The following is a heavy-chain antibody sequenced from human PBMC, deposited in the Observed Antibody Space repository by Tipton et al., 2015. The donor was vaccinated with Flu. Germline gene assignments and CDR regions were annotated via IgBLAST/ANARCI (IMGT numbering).Heavy chain of an antibody. Sequence: SLRLSCAATGFTLSSNWLSWVRQAPGKGPQWVANIRQDGSEKYYVDSVKGRFTISRDNTKNSLYLQMNSLRAEDTAVYYCARDRRFYGMDVWGPGTTVTVSS. J-gene: IGHJ6*02. D-gene: IGHD3-16*01. CDR3: ARDRRFYGMDV. CDR2: IRQDGSEK. V-gene: IGHV3-7*01. CDR1: GFTLSSNW.